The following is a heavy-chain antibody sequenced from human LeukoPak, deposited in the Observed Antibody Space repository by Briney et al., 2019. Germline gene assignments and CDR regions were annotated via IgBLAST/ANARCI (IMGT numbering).Heavy chain of an antibody. CDR1: GFTLSSYW. CDR2: IRGDGSSI. V-gene: IGHV3-74*01. D-gene: IGHD5-12*01. CDR3: TRDWRNGGYDL. J-gene: IGHJ4*02. Sequence: GGSLRLSCAASGFTLSSYWMHWVRQAPGKGLVWVSRIRGDGSSITYADSVKGRFTISRDNAKNTLYLQVNSLRAEDMAVYYCTRDWRNGGYDLWGQGTLVTVSS.